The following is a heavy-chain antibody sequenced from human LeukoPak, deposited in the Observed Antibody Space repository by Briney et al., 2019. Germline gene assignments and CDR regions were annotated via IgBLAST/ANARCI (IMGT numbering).Heavy chain of an antibody. D-gene: IGHD6-19*01. V-gene: IGHV3-30*03. J-gene: IGHJ6*02. CDR2: ISYDGSNK. CDR1: GFTFSSYG. CDR3: ARGPRGYSSGQRDYYYGMDV. Sequence: PGRSLRLSCAASGFTFSSYGMHWVRQAPGKGLEWVAVISYDGSNKYYADSVKGRFTISRDNYKNTLYLQMNSLRAEDTGVYYCARGPRGYSSGQRDYYYGMDVWGQGTTVTVSS.